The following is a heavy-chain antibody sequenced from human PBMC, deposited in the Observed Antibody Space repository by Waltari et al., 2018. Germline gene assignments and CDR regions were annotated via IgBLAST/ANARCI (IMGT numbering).Heavy chain of an antibody. CDR1: GFTFGSNW. Sequence: EVQLVESGGGLVQPGGSLRLSCAASGFTFGSNWMHWVRQVPGKGLVGVSRTNEDGSITSHADSVKGRFTISRDNAKNTLYLQMNSLRVEDTAVYYCVRDLAGVGGHWGQGTQVTVSS. CDR2: TNEDGSIT. J-gene: IGHJ4*02. CDR3: VRDLAGVGGH. D-gene: IGHD3-16*01. V-gene: IGHV3-74*01.